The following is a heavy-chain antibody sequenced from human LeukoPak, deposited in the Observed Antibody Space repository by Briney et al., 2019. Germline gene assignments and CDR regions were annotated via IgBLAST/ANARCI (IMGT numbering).Heavy chain of an antibody. CDR3: ARGVGQYYDFWSGYTYFDY. J-gene: IGHJ4*02. V-gene: IGHV3-33*01. Sequence: PGGSLRLSCAASGFTFSSYGMHWVRQAPGKGLEWVAVIWYDGSNKYYADSVKGRFTISRDNSKNTLYLQMNSLRAEDTAVYYCARGVGQYYDFWSGYTYFDYWGQGTLVTVSS. CDR2: IWYDGSNK. CDR1: GFTFSSYG. D-gene: IGHD3-3*01.